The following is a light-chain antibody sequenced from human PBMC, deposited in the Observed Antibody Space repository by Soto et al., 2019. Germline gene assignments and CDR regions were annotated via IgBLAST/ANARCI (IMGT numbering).Light chain of an antibody. CDR2: KGS. CDR3: CSYAGSSTWV. Sequence: QSALTQPASVSGSPGQSITISCTGTSSDVGSYNFVSWYQQHPGKAPKLMIYKGSKRPSGVSNRFSGSKSGNTASLTISGLQAEDEADYYCCSYAGSSTWVFGGGTKVTVL. CDR1: SSDVGSYNF. V-gene: IGLV2-23*01. J-gene: IGLJ3*02.